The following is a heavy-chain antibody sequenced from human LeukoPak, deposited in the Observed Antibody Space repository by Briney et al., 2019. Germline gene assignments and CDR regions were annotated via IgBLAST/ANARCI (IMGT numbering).Heavy chain of an antibody. CDR2: ISGSGGNP. CDR3: AKAIVVVVAAKSYYYYGMDV. D-gene: IGHD2-15*01. J-gene: IGHJ6*04. Sequence: GASLRLSCAASGFTFSSYAMSWVRQAPGKGLEWVSAISGSGGNPYYADSVKGRFTIFRDNSKNTLYLQMNSLRAEDTAVYYCAKAIVVVVAAKSYYYYGMDVWGKGTTVTVSS. V-gene: IGHV3-23*01. CDR1: GFTFSSYA.